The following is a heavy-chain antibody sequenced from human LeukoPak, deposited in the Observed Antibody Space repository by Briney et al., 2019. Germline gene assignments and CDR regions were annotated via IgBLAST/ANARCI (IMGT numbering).Heavy chain of an antibody. V-gene: IGHV3-21*01. Sequence: GGSLRLSCAASGFTFSSYSMNWVRQAPGKGLEWVSSISSSSSYVYYADSVKGRFTISSDNAKNSLYLQMNSLRADDTAVYFCARNPLQYCTSTSCRNYYYMNVWGKGTTVTVSS. CDR1: GFTFSSYS. D-gene: IGHD2-2*01. CDR3: ARNPLQYCTSTSCRNYYYMNV. CDR2: ISSSSSYV. J-gene: IGHJ6*03.